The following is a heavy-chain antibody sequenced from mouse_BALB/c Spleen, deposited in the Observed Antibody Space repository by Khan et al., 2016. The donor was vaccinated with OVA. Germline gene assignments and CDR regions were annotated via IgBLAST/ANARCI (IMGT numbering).Heavy chain of an antibody. CDR2: INPYYGST. D-gene: IGHD2-2*01. CDR1: GFSFTDYM. CDR3: ARSGWLQGLFGY. Sequence: VQLQQSGPELVKPGASVKISCKTSGFSFTDYMMLWVKQSHGKSLEWIGSINPYYGSTTYNLKFKDKATLTVDKSSNTAYMQLNSLTSEDSAVYSCARSGWLQGLFGYWGQGTLVTVSA. J-gene: IGHJ3*01. V-gene: IGHV1-39*01.